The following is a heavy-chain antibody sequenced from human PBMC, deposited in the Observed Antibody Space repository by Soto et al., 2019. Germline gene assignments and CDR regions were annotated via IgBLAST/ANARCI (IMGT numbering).Heavy chain of an antibody. CDR2: LYDVDGS. V-gene: IGHV3-53*01. Sequence: GGSLRLSCAAFGLTISGKKYVAWVRQAPGKGLEWVSGLYDVDGSFYADSVRGRFTTSSDNSKTTVYLQMNDLRPDDTAVYYCATWHEREHAYDVWGQGTTVTVSS. CDR3: ATWHEREHAYDV. J-gene: IGHJ3*01. CDR1: GLTISGKKY. D-gene: IGHD1-1*01.